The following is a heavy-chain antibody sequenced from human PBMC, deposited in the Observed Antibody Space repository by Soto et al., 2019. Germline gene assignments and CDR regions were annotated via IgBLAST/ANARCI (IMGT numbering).Heavy chain of an antibody. D-gene: IGHD1-26*01. CDR3: AQGSYPTMARPLEQ. CDR1: GFTFDDYA. CDR2: SSWDSGTL. V-gene: IGHV3-9*01. J-gene: IGHJ4*02. Sequence: EVQWVESGGGLVQPGRSLRLSCAASGFTFDDYAMQWVRQVPGKGLEGISGSSWDSGTLGYADSVKGRFIISRDDAKKSLFLQMNSLRGEETALYYCAQGSYPTMARPLEQWGQGTLVTVSS.